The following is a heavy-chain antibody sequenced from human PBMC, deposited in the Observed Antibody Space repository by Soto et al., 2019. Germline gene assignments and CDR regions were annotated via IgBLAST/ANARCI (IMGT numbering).Heavy chain of an antibody. V-gene: IGHV4-34*01. CDR2: INHSGST. D-gene: IGHD2-2*02. CDR1: GGSFSGCY. J-gene: IGHJ6*02. CDR3: ARIVVVPAAIRGYYYYGMDV. Sequence: SETLSLTCAVYGGSFSGCYWSWIRQPPGKGLEWIGEINHSGSTNYNPSLKSRVTISVDTSKNQFSLKLSSVTAADTAVYYCARIVVVPAAIRGYYYYGMDVWGQGTTVTVSS.